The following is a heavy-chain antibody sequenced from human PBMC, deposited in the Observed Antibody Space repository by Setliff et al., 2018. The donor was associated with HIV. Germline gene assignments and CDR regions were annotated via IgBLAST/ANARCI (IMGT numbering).Heavy chain of an antibody. CDR3: AQLGMVDDFDY. V-gene: IGHV4-61*03. CDR2: IYFSGST. D-gene: IGHD1-1*01. Sequence: LSLTCTVSGDSVSSRSYYWSWIRQPPGKGLGWIGYIYFSGSTNYNPSLKSRVTISVDTSKNHFSLKLRSVTAADTAVYYCAQLGMVDDFDYWGQGTLVTV. J-gene: IGHJ4*02. CDR1: GDSVSSRSYY.